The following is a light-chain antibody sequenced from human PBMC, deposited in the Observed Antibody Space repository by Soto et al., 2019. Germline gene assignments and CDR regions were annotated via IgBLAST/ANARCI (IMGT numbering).Light chain of an antibody. CDR1: SSDVGGYDF. CDR2: EVT. J-gene: IGLJ1*01. CDR3: SSYTITSSPV. Sequence: QSALTQPASVYGSPGQSITISCTGTSSDVGGYDFVSWYRQYPGQAPKILIYEVTHRPSGVPDRFSGSKSGNTASLTISGLQADDEADYYCSSYTITSSPVFGPGTKVTVL. V-gene: IGLV2-14*01.